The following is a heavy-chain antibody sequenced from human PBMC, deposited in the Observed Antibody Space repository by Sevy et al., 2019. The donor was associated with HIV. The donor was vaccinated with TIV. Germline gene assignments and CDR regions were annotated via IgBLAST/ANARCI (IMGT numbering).Heavy chain of an antibody. V-gene: IGHV3-21*01. J-gene: IGHJ4*02. D-gene: IGHD2-2*01. CDR3: VRDGGCSSTSCLLYFDY. CDR1: GFTLSTYS. CDR2: ISSSSSYI. Sequence: GGSLRLSCAASGFTLSTYSMNWVRQAPGKGLEWVSSISSSSSYIYYADSVKGRFTISRDNAKNSLYLQMNSLRAEDTVVYYCVRDGGCSSTSCLLYFDYWGQGTLVTVSS.